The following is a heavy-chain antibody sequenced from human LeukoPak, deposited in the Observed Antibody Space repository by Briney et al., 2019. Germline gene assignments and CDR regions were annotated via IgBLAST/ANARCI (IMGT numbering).Heavy chain of an antibody. D-gene: IGHD1-7*01. J-gene: IGHJ4*02. V-gene: IGHV3-21*01. CDR2: ISSSSSYI. CDR1: GFTFSSYA. Sequence: GGSLRLSCAASGFTFSSYAMHWVRQAPGKGLEWVSSISSSSSYIYYADSVKGRFTISRDNAKNSLYLQMNSLRAEDTAVYYCARGPGITGTTGYWGQGTLVTVSS. CDR3: ARGPGITGTTGY.